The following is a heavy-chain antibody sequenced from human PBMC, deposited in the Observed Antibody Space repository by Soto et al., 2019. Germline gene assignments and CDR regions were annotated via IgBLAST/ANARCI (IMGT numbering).Heavy chain of an antibody. J-gene: IGHJ5*02. CDR1: GGSISSSSYY. D-gene: IGHD3-16*01. CDR2: IYYSGST. V-gene: IGHV4-39*01. Sequence: ASETLSLTCTVSGGSISSSSYYWGWIRQPPGKGLEWIGSIYYSGSTYYNPSLKSRVTISVDTSKNQFSLKLSSVTAADTAVYYCARTDYVWGSDQTNWFDPWGQGTLVTVSS. CDR3: ARTDYVWGSDQTNWFDP.